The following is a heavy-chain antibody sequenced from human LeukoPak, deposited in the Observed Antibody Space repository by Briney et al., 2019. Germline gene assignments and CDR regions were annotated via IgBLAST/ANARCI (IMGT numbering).Heavy chain of an antibody. Sequence: SQTLSLTCAVSGGSISSGGYSWSWIRQPPGTGLEWIGYIYHSGSTYYNPSLKSRVTISVDRSKNQFSLKLSSVTAADTAVYYFARGSLLEYGMDVWGQGTTVTVSS. J-gene: IGHJ6*02. CDR1: GGSISSGGYS. D-gene: IGHD2-15*01. CDR2: IYHSGST. V-gene: IGHV4-30-2*01. CDR3: ARGSLLEYGMDV.